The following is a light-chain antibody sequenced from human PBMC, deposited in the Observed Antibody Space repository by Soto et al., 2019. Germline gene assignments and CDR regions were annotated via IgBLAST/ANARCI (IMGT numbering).Light chain of an antibody. CDR1: QDISNY. V-gene: IGKV1-27*01. J-gene: IGKJ4*01. Sequence: DIQMTQSPSSLSASVGDRVTITCRTSQDISNYLAWYQQKPGKVPGLLIYAASTLQSGVPSRFSGGGSGTDFSLTISSLQAEDVATYCCQKYNGAPLTFGGGTKVEIQ. CDR3: QKYNGAPLT. CDR2: AAS.